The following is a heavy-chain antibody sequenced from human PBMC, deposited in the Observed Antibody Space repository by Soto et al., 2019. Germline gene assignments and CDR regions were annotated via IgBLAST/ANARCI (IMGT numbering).Heavy chain of an antibody. Sequence: GGSLRLSCAASGFTFSSYAMSWVRQAPGKGLEWVSAISGSGGSTYSADSVKGRFTIARDNSKNTLYLQMNSLRAEDTAVYYCAKVRGSSWYGWFDPWGQGTLVTVSS. D-gene: IGHD6-13*01. V-gene: IGHV3-23*01. CDR1: GFTFSSYA. CDR2: ISGSGGST. CDR3: AKVRGSSWYGWFDP. J-gene: IGHJ5*02.